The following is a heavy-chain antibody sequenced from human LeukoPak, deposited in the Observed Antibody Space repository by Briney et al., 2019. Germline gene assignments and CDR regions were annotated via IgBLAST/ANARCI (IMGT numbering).Heavy chain of an antibody. CDR2: IYYSGST. Sequence: SETLSLTCTVSGGSVSSGSYYWSWIRQPPGKGLEWIGYIYYSGSTNYNPSLKSRVTISVDTSKNQFSLKLSSVTAADTAVYYCARDRDIVVVPAAGKYYYYGMDVWGKGTTVTVPS. D-gene: IGHD2-2*01. J-gene: IGHJ6*04. V-gene: IGHV4-61*01. CDR1: GGSVSSGSYY. CDR3: ARDRDIVVVPAAGKYYYYGMDV.